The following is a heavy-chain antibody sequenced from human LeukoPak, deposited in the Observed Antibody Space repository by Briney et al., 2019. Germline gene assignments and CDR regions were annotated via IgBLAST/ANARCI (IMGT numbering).Heavy chain of an antibody. J-gene: IGHJ4*02. CDR1: GGSISSSSYY. CDR2: IYYSGST. V-gene: IGHV4-39*01. Sequence: SETLSLTCTVSGGSISSSSYYWAWIRQPPGKGLEWIGSIYYSGSTYYNPSLKSRVTISVDTSKNQFSLKLSSVTAADTAVYYCARVNLKAIAAAGFDYWGQGTLVTVSS. D-gene: IGHD6-13*01. CDR3: ARVNLKAIAAAGFDY.